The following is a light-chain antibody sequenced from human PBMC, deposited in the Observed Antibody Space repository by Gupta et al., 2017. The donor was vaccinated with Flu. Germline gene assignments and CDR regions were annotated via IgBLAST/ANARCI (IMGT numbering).Light chain of an antibody. V-gene: IGKV1-39*01. J-gene: IGKJ1*01. CDR1: QRISSY. Sequence: PSSLSASVGDRVTITCRASQRISSYLNWYQQKPGKAPKLLIYAASRVQSGVPSRFSGSGSGTDFTLTISRRQPEDFATYYCQQRDSTPRTFGQGTKVEIK. CDR3: QQRDSTPRT. CDR2: AAS.